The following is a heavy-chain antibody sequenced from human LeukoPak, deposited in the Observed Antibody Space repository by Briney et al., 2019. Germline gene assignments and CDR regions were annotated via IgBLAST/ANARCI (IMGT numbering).Heavy chain of an antibody. CDR3: ARDRFCSVGSCYGPPDY. Sequence: PSETLSLTCTVSGVSISSSNSYWGWIRQPPGKGLEWIGSIYYSGNTYYNASLKIQVSISIDTSKNQFSLRLHSVTAADTAVYYCARDRFCSVGSCYGPPDYWGQGILVTVSS. CDR1: GVSISSSNSY. CDR2: IYYSGNT. J-gene: IGHJ4*02. V-gene: IGHV4-39*07. D-gene: IGHD2-15*01.